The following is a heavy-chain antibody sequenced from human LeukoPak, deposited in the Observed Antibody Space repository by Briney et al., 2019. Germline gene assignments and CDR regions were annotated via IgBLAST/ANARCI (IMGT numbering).Heavy chain of an antibody. CDR3: ARAKTEISGWYAPPTLHYWYFDL. D-gene: IGHD6-19*01. CDR1: GGSISSYY. J-gene: IGHJ2*01. Sequence: SETLSLTCTVSGGSISSYYWSWIRQPPGKGLEWIGYIYYSGSTNYNPSLKSRVTISVDTSKNQFSLKLSSVTAADTAVYYCARAKTEISGWYAPPTLHYWYFDLWGRGTLVTVSS. V-gene: IGHV4-59*01. CDR2: IYYSGST.